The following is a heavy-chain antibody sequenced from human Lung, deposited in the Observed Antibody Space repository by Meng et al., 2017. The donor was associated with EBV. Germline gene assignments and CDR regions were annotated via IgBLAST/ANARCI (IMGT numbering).Heavy chain of an antibody. CDR1: GFSLSTRGVG. J-gene: IGHJ4*02. Sequence: HITLKESGPPLVKPTQTLTLTGSFSGFSLSTRGVGVGWIRQPPGKALEWLALIYWDDDKRYNPSLKSRLTITKDTSKNQVVLTVTNMDPVDTATYYCAHLITARPFDYWGQGTLVTVSS. CDR3: AHLITARPFDY. CDR2: IYWDDDK. D-gene: IGHD6-6*01. V-gene: IGHV2-5*02.